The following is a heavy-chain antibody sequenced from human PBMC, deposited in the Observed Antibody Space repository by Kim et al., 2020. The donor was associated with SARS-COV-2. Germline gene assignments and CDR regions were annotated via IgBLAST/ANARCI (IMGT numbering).Heavy chain of an antibody. Sequence: SRVTISVDTSKNQFSLKLSSVTAADTAVYYCARDRSPFMVRGVYYYGMDVWGQGTTVTVSS. V-gene: IGHV4-31*02. D-gene: IGHD3-10*01. J-gene: IGHJ6*02. CDR3: ARDRSPFMVRGVYYYGMDV.